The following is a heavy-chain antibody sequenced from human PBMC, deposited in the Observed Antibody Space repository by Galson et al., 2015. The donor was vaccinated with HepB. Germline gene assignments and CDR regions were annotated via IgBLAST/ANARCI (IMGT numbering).Heavy chain of an antibody. CDR1: GFTFSSYG. V-gene: IGHV3-30*03. CDR3: ARAPVDCGGDCYDEYFQH. D-gene: IGHD2-21*02. CDR2: TTNDGSNQ. Sequence: SLRLSCAASGFTFSSYGMHWVRQAPGKGLEWVALTTNDGSNQYYGDYVKGRFTISRDNSKNTLYLQMDSLRAEDTAVYYRARAPVDCGGDCYDEYFQHWGQGTLVTVSS. J-gene: IGHJ1*01.